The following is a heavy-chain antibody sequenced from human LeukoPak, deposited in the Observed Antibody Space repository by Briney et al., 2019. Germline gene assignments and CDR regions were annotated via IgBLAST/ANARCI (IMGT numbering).Heavy chain of an antibody. J-gene: IGHJ4*02. V-gene: IGHV4-59*01. CDR2: IYYSGST. Sequence: ASETLSLTCTVSGGSISSYYWSWIRQPPGKGLEWIGYIYYSGSTNYNPSLKSRVTMSVDTSKNQFSLKLSSVTAADTAVYYCARARGAIDYWGQGTLVTVSS. CDR3: ARARGAIDY. CDR1: GGSISSYY.